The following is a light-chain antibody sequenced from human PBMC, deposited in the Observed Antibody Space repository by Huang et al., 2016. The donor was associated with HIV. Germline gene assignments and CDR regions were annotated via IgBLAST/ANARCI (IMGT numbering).Light chain of an antibody. CDR2: AAS. J-gene: IGKJ1*01. CDR3: QHSFSTPWT. Sequence: DIQMTQSPSSLSASVGDRVTITCRASQSIDQYLNWYQHKPGKAPKVLSYAASSLQSEVPSRFSGSGSGTDFTLTISNLQSEDFATYYCQHSFSTPWTFGQGTKVEIK. V-gene: IGKV1-39*01. CDR1: QSIDQY.